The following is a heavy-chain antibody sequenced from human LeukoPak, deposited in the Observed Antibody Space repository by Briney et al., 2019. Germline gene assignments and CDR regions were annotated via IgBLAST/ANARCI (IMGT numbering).Heavy chain of an antibody. CDR3: AKPGSSWYTTFDY. V-gene: IGHV3-23*01. CDR1: GFTFSSYA. CDR2: FSGSGSNT. J-gene: IGHJ4*02. D-gene: IGHD6-13*01. Sequence: GGSLRLSCAASGFTFSSYAMSWVRQAPGKGLEWVSAFSGSGSNTYYADSVKGRFTISRDNSKNTVFLQMNSLRAEDTAVYYCAKPGSSWYTTFDYWGQGTLVTVSS.